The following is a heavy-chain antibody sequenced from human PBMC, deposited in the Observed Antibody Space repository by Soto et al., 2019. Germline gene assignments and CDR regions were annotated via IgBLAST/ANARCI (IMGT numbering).Heavy chain of an antibody. CDR2: ISYDGSNK. J-gene: IGHJ6*03. CDR1: GFTFSSYG. Sequence: GGSLRLSCAASGFTFSSYGMHWVRQAPGKGLEWVAVISYDGSNKYYADSVKGRFTISRDNSKNTLYLQMNSLRAEDTAVYYCAKDCSDRGSCYSGKCHYYYMDVWGKGTTVTVSS. CDR3: AKDCSDRGSCYSGKCHYYYMDV. V-gene: IGHV3-30*18. D-gene: IGHD2-15*01.